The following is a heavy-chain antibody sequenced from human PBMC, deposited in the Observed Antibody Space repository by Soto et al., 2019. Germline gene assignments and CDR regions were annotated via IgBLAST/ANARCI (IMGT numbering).Heavy chain of an antibody. CDR3: ARETIVVVPAGYYYYGMDV. J-gene: IGHJ6*02. CDR1: GGSISSYY. CDR2: IYTSGGT. D-gene: IGHD2-2*01. Sequence: SETLSLTCTVSGGSISSYYWSWIRQPAGKGLEWIGRIYTSGGTNYNPSLKSRVTMSVDTSKNQFFLKLSSVTAADTAVYYCARETIVVVPAGYYYYGMDVWGQGTTVTAP. V-gene: IGHV4-4*07.